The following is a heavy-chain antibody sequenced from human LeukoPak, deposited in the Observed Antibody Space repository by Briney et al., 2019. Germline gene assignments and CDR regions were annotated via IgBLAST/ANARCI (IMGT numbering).Heavy chain of an antibody. CDR3: ASQGGYSSGWYFYYYYGMDV. D-gene: IGHD6-19*01. Sequence: PGGSLRLSCAASGFTFSSYAMSWVRQAPGKGLEWVSAISGSGGSTYYADSVKGRFTISRDNSKNTLYLQMNSLRAEDTAVYYCASQGGYSSGWYFYYYYGMDVWGQGTTVTVSS. CDR2: ISGSGGST. V-gene: IGHV3-23*01. J-gene: IGHJ6*02. CDR1: GFTFSSYA.